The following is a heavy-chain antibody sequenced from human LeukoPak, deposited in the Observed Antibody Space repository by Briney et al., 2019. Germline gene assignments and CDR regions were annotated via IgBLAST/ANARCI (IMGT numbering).Heavy chain of an antibody. CDR3: ARDISGDY. CDR2: ISSNGGYT. D-gene: IGHD3-10*01. Sequence: GGSLRLSCAASGSTFSSSAMSWVRQAPGKGLEWVSAISSNGGYTYYADSVQGRFTISRDNSKNTLYLQMDSLRVEDTAVYYCARDISGDYWGQGTLVTVSS. J-gene: IGHJ4*02. CDR1: GSTFSSSA. V-gene: IGHV3-23*01.